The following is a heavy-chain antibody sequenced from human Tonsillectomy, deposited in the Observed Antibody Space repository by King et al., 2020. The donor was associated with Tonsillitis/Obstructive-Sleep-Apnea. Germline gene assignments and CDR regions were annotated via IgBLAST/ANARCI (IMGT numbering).Heavy chain of an antibody. J-gene: IGHJ4*02. CDR3: ARTGGDYGDYGSSLFDF. CDR1: GGSIRSGSHF. Sequence: QESGPGLVKPSQNLSLTCAVSGGSIRSGSHFWSWIRQHPGKGLEWIGAIHHSGSTYYNPSLKSRVTISVDTSKKQFSLKLSSVTAADTAVYYCARTGGDYGDYGSSLFDFWGQGTLVTVSS. V-gene: IGHV4-31*11. D-gene: IGHD4-17*01. CDR2: IHHSGST.